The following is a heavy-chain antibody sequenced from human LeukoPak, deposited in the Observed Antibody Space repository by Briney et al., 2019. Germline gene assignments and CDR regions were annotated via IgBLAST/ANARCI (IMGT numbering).Heavy chain of an antibody. D-gene: IGHD3-9*01. Sequence: GGSLRLSCAASGFTFSSYEMNWARQAPGKGLEWVSYISSSGSTIYYADSVKGRFTISRDNAKNSLYLQMNSLRAEDTAVYYCARDWDYDILTGYRGHAFDIWGQGTMVTVSS. J-gene: IGHJ3*02. CDR2: ISSSGSTI. CDR3: ARDWDYDILTGYRGHAFDI. V-gene: IGHV3-48*03. CDR1: GFTFSSYE.